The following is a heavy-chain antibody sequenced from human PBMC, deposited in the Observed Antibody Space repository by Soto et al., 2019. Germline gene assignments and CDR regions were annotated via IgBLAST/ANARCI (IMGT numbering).Heavy chain of an antibody. D-gene: IGHD2-2*01. CDR2: INNDGSDT. J-gene: IGHJ5*02. V-gene: IGHV3-74*01. CDR3: TRGMYQDWFDP. CDR1: GFTFSTYW. Sequence: EVQLVESGGGLVQPGESLRLSCTVSGFTFSTYWMHWVRQAPGKGLVWVSRINNDGSDTIYADSVKGRFTISRDNAKDALYLQMNSLRDEDTAVYYCTRGMYQDWFDPWGQGTLVTVSS.